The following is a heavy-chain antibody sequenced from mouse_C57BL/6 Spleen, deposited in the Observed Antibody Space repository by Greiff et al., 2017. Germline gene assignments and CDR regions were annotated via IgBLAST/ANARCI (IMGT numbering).Heavy chain of an antibody. CDR1: GYTFTSYW. D-gene: IGHD1-1*01. CDR3: ARETTVVAREYFDY. CDR2: IHPNSGST. V-gene: IGHV1-64*01. J-gene: IGHJ2*01. Sequence: QVQLQQPGAELVKPGASVKLSCKASGYTFTSYWMHWVKQRPGQSLEWIGMIHPNSGSTNYNEKFKSKATLTVDKSSSTAYMQLSSLTSADSAVYYCARETTVVAREYFDYWGQGTTLTVSS.